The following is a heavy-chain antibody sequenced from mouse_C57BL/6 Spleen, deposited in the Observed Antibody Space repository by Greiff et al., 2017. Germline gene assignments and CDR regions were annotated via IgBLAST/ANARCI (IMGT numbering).Heavy chain of an antibody. Sequence: VQLQQPGAELVKPGASVKMSCKASGYTFTSYWITWVKQRPGQGLEWIGDLYPGSGSTNYNEKFKSKDTLTVDTSSSTAYMQLSSLTSEDSAVYYCVIYYGNYGYAMDYWGQGTSVTVYS. CDR3: VIYYGNYGYAMDY. CDR1: GYTFTSYW. CDR2: LYPGSGST. J-gene: IGHJ4*01. V-gene: IGHV1-55*01. D-gene: IGHD2-1*01.